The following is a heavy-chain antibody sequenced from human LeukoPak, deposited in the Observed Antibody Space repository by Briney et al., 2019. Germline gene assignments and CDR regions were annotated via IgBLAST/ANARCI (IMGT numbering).Heavy chain of an antibody. CDR1: GGTFSSYA. V-gene: IGHV1-69*13. Sequence: ASVNVSCKASGGTFSSYAISWVRQAPGQGLEWMGGIIPIFGTANYAQKFQGRVTITADESTSTAYMELSSLRSEDTAVYYCARGPQEMITFGGVIVSLYFDYWGQGTLVTVSS. CDR3: ARGPQEMITFGGVIVSLYFDY. D-gene: IGHD3-16*02. J-gene: IGHJ4*02. CDR2: IIPIFGTA.